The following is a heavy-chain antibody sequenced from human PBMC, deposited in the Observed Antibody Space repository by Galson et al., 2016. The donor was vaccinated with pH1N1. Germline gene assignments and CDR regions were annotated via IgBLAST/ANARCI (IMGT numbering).Heavy chain of an antibody. V-gene: IGHV5-51*01. D-gene: IGHD1-1*01. CDR2: IYAGDSDA. CDR1: GSSFTTHW. CDR3: PRQNEGALDV. J-gene: IGHJ6*02. Sequence: QSGAEVKKPGESLKISCKASGSSFTTHWIGCVRQMPGKGLEWMGIIYAGDSDARYSPSLKGQVSFSVDKSITTADLQWRSLKASDTAIYYCPRQNEGALDVWGQGTTVTVSS.